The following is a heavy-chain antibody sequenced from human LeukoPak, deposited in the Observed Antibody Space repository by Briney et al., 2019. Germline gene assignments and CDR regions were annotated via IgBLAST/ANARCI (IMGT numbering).Heavy chain of an antibody. CDR2: INHSGST. J-gene: IGHJ6*03. CDR3: ARHLYCSSTSCYQTGYYYYYYMDV. V-gene: IGHV4-34*01. CDR1: GGSFSGYY. Sequence: SETLSLTCAVYGGSFSGYYWSWIRQPPGKGLEWIGEINHSGSTNYNPSLKSRVTISVDTSKNQFSLKLSSVTAADTAVYYCARHLYCSSTSCYQTGYYYYYYMDVWGKGTTVTISS. D-gene: IGHD2-2*01.